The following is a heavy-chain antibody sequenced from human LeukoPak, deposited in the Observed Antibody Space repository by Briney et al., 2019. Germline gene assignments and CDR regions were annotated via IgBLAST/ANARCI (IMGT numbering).Heavy chain of an antibody. V-gene: IGHV3-21*05. CDR2: IGPSGNDI. Sequence: PGGSLRLSCAASGFTFSSYAMSWVRQAPGKGLEWLSYIGPSGNDINYADSVRGRFTISRDNAKNSLFLQMSSLTAEDTAVYYCVKMARLADNWGQGTLVTVSS. D-gene: IGHD6-6*01. CDR1: GFTFSSYA. CDR3: VKMARLADN. J-gene: IGHJ4*02.